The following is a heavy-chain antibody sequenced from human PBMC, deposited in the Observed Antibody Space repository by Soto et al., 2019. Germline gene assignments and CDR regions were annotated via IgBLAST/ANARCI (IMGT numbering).Heavy chain of an antibody. CDR2: IYYSGST. Sequence: PSETLSLTRTVSGDSISRSSYYWCWIRQPPGKGLEWIGSIYYSGSTYYNPSLKSRVTISVDTSKNQFSLKLSSVTAADTAVYYCARHVLGGDFDYWGQGTLVTVSS. CDR1: GDSISRSSYY. D-gene: IGHD3-16*01. J-gene: IGHJ4*02. V-gene: IGHV4-39*01. CDR3: ARHVLGGDFDY.